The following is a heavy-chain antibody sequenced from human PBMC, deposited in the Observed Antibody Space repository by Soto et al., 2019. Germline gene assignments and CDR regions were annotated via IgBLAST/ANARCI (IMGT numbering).Heavy chain of an antibody. J-gene: IGHJ3*02. V-gene: IGHV4-59*01. Sequence: SETLSLTCTFSGGSISSYYWSWIRQPPGKGLEWIGYIYYSGSTSYNPSLKSRVTISVDTSKNQFSLKLSSVTAADTAVYYCARGLGYCSGGSCYHEYDAFDIWGQGTMVTVSS. CDR1: GGSISSYY. CDR3: ARGLGYCSGGSCYHEYDAFDI. CDR2: IYYSGST. D-gene: IGHD2-15*01.